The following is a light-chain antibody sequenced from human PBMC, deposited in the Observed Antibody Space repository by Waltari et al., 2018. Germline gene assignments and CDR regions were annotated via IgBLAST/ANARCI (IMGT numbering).Light chain of an antibody. J-gene: IGKJ1*01. CDR2: WAS. CDR1: QSVLYSSNNKNY. Sequence: DIVMTQSPDSLAVSLGERATINCKSSQSVLYSSNNKNYLTWYQQKPGQPPKLLIYWASTRESGVPDRFSGSGSGTDFTLTISSLQAEDVAVYYCQQYYSIPWTFGQGTKVKIK. V-gene: IGKV4-1*01. CDR3: QQYYSIPWT.